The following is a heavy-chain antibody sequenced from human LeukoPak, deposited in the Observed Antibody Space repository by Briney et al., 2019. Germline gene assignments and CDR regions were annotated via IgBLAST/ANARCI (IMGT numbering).Heavy chain of an antibody. Sequence: GGSLRLSCAASGFTFSSYAMHWVRQAPGKGLEWVSYISSSSSTIYYADSVKGRLTISRDNAKNSLYLQMNSLRAEDTAVYYCARDSEIRGIYSGSYPGGNFDYWGQGTLVTVSS. CDR2: ISSSSSTI. D-gene: IGHD1-26*01. J-gene: IGHJ4*02. V-gene: IGHV3-48*01. CDR1: GFTFSSYA. CDR3: ARDSEIRGIYSGSYPGGNFDY.